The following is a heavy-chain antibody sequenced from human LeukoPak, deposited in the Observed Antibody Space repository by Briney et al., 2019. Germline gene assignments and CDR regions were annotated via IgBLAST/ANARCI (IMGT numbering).Heavy chain of an antibody. J-gene: IGHJ4*02. Sequence: GGSLRLSCAASGFTFSSYGMHWVRQAPGKGLEWVAVISYDGSNKYYADSVKGRFTISRDNSKNTLYLQMNSLRAEDTAVYYCAKGAYDYVWGSLIDYWGQGTLVTVSP. V-gene: IGHV3-30*18. D-gene: IGHD3-16*01. CDR3: AKGAYDYVWGSLIDY. CDR2: ISYDGSNK. CDR1: GFTFSSYG.